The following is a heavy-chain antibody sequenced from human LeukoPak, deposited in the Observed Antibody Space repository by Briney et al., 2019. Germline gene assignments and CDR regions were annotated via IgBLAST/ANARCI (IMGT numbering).Heavy chain of an antibody. CDR2: IYYSGST. CDR3: ASGYSYGYPYGMDV. Sequence: PPETLSLTCTVSGGSISSGDYYWSWIRQPPGKGLEWIGYIYYSGSTYYNPSLKSRVTISVDTSKNQFSLKLSSVTAADTAVYYCASGYSYGYPYGMDVWGQGTTVTVSS. D-gene: IGHD5-18*01. J-gene: IGHJ6*02. V-gene: IGHV4-30-4*01. CDR1: GGSISSGDYY.